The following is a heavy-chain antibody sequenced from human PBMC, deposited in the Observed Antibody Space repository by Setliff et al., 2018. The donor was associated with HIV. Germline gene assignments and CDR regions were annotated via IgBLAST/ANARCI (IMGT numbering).Heavy chain of an antibody. Sequence: PGGSLRLSCAASGFIFDDYTMHWVRQVPGKGLEWVSLISWNGGNTYYADSVKGRFTISRDNSYNSLYLQMNSLRTEDTALYYCAKGPKRGNNYGFIDFWGQGTLVTVSS. CDR1: GFIFDDYT. J-gene: IGHJ4*02. D-gene: IGHD5-18*01. CDR3: AKGPKRGNNYGFIDF. V-gene: IGHV3-43*01. CDR2: ISWNGGNT.